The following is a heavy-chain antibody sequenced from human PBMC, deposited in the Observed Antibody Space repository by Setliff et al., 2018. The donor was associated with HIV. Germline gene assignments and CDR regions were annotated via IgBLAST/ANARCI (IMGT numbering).Heavy chain of an antibody. CDR1: GYTFTNYD. CDR3: ARSRPQISIFGLVQDY. CDR2: MSPKSGNT. V-gene: IGHV1-8*02. J-gene: IGHJ4*02. Sequence: ASVKVSCKASGYTFTNYDINWVRQATGQGLEWMGWMSPKSGNTGYAQKFQGRVTMTRNTSISTVYMELSSLRSEDTAVYHCARSRPQISIFGLVQDYWGQGTLVTVS. D-gene: IGHD3-3*01.